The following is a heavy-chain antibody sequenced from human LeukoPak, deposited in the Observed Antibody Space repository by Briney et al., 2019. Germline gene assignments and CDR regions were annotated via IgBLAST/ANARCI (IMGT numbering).Heavy chain of an antibody. CDR1: GYTLTELS. V-gene: IGHV1-24*01. Sequence: ASVKVSCKVSGYTLTELSMHWVRQAPGKGLEWMGGFDPEDGETIYAQKFQGRVTMTEDTSTDTAYMELRSLRSDDTAVYYCARWGTTNWWEHLGDHWGQGTLVTVSS. CDR3: ARWGTTNWWEHLGDH. D-gene: IGHD2-8*02. CDR2: FDPEDGET. J-gene: IGHJ5*02.